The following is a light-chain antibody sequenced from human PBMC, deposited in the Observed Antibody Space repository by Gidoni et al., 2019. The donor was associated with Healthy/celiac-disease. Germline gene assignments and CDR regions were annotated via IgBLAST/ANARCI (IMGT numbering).Light chain of an antibody. J-gene: IGKJ1*01. CDR1: QSISSY. V-gene: IGKV1-39*01. CDR3: QQSYSTPRT. CDR2: AAS. Sequence: DIQMTQSPSSLSASVGDRVTITCRASQSISSYLNWYQQKPGKAPKHLIYAASSLQSGVPSRFSGSGSGTDFTLTISILQPEDFATYYFQQSYSTPRTFGQGTKVEIK.